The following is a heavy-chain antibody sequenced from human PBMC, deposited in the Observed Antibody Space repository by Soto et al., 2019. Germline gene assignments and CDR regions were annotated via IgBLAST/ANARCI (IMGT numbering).Heavy chain of an antibody. J-gene: IGHJ4*02. CDR1: GFSFSSDN. V-gene: IGHV3-21*01. CDR2: VGSTASYV. Sequence: VQLVESGGGLVKPGGSLRLSCAASGFSFSSDNMHWVRQAPGKGLEWVSSVGSTASYVVYADSVKGRFTISRDNANSSLYLQMNSLRAGDTAVYYCVHSHYGSGSFDYWGQGTLVTVSS. D-gene: IGHD3-10*01. CDR3: VHSHYGSGSFDY.